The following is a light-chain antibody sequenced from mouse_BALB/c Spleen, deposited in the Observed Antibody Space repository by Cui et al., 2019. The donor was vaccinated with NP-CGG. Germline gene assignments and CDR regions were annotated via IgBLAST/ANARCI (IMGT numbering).Light chain of an antibody. Sequence: QAVVTQESALTTSPVETVTLTCRSSTGAVTTSNYANWVQEKPDHLFTGLIGGTNNRAPGVPARFSGSLIGDKAALTITGAQTEDEAIYFCALWYSNHWVFGGGTKTDCP. J-gene: IGLJ1*01. CDR1: TGAVTTSNY. V-gene: IGLV1*01. CDR3: ALWYSNHWV. CDR2: GTN.